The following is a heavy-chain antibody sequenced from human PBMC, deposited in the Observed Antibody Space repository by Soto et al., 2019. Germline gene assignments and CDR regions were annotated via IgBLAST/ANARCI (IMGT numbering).Heavy chain of an antibody. J-gene: IGHJ5*02. CDR3: ARDAVMDFWSGYPAHNWFDP. Sequence: SVKVSCTASGGTFSSYAISWVRQAPGQGLEWMGGIIPIFGTANYAQKFQGRVTITADESTSTAYMELSSLRSEDTAVYYCARDAVMDFWSGYPAHNWFDPWGQGTLVTVSS. D-gene: IGHD3-3*01. CDR1: GGTFSSYA. CDR2: IIPIFGTA. V-gene: IGHV1-69*13.